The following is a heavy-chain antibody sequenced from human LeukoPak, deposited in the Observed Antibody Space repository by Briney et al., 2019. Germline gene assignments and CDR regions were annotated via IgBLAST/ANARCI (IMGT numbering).Heavy chain of an antibody. Sequence: SETLSLTCTVSGGSISSSYWSWIRQPAGKGLEWIGRIYTSGSTNYNPSLKSRVTMSVDTSKNQFSLKLSSVTAADTAVYYCAKSSIAARGGRDWFDPWGQGTLVTVSS. CDR3: AKSSIAARGGRDWFDP. CDR2: IYTSGST. V-gene: IGHV4-4*07. J-gene: IGHJ5*02. D-gene: IGHD6-6*01. CDR1: GGSISSSY.